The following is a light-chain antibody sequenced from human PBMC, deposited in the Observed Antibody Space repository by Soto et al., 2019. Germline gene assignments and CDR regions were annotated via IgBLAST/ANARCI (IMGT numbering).Light chain of an antibody. V-gene: IGKV1-39*01. CDR3: LESSSALT. CDR1: QSISRY. Sequence: DIQMTQSPSSLSSSVLERFTITCRASQSISRYLSWYQQKPGKAPKLLIYLASSLQSGVPSRFSGSGSGTDFTLTISSLQPEDLATYYCLESSSALTFGQGTRLEIK. J-gene: IGKJ5*01. CDR2: LAS.